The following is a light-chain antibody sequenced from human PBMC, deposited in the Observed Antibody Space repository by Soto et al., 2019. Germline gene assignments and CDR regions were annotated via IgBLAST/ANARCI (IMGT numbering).Light chain of an antibody. J-gene: IGKJ1*01. CDR1: QTIGNK. CDR3: QQYNGWPWT. V-gene: IGKV3-15*01. CDR2: GAS. Sequence: EIVFSQSPSTLSLSPFERFTLSCRATQTIGNKLAWYLQRPGQAPRLLMYGASTRATDIPARFSGSGSGTEFTLTITGLQSEDFAVYYCQQYNGWPWTFGLGTKVDIK.